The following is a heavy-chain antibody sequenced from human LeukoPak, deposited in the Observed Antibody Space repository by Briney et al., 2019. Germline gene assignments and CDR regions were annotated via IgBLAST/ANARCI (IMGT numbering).Heavy chain of an antibody. CDR1: GYSISSGYY. Sequence: SETLSLTCTVSGYSISSGYYWGWIRQPPGKGLEWIGSIYHSGSTYYNPSLKSRVTISVDTSKNQFSLKLSSVTAADTAVYYCARLTGPEIKYYDVLTSYFDYWGQGTLVTVSS. V-gene: IGHV4-38-2*02. CDR2: IYHSGST. CDR3: ARLTGPEIKYYDVLTSYFDY. J-gene: IGHJ4*02. D-gene: IGHD3-9*01.